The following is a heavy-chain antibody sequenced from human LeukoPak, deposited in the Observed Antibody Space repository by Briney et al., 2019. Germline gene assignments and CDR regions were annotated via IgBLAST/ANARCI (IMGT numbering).Heavy chain of an antibody. Sequence: PGGSLRLSCAASGFTFSSYGINWVRQAPGKGLGWVSFIDTTTNYIYYADSVKGRFTISRDNAKSSVYLQMNSLRAEDTAVYYCARDSFGWHDRWDYWGQGTLVTVSS. CDR3: ARDSFGWHDRWDY. J-gene: IGHJ4*02. CDR1: GFTFSSYG. CDR2: IDTTTNYI. D-gene: IGHD1-1*01. V-gene: IGHV3-21*01.